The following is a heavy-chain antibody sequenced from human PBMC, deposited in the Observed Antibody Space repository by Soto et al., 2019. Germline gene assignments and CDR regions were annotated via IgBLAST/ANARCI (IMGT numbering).Heavy chain of an antibody. CDR1: AGSISRYY. V-gene: IGHV4-4*07. CDR3: ARDGAMVRGVIIYSDCYGMDV. CDR2: IYTSGST. J-gene: IGHJ6*02. D-gene: IGHD3-10*01. Sequence: PSETLSLTCTVSAGSISRYYWSWIRQPAGKGLEWVGRIYTSGSTNYNPSLKSRVTMSVDTSKNHFSLKLSSVTAADTAVYYCARDGAMVRGVIIYSDCYGMDVWGQGTTVTVSS.